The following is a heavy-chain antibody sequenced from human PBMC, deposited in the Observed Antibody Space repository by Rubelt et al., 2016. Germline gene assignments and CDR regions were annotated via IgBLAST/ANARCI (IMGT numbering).Heavy chain of an antibody. CDR3: ARDVIVVVPAAPDAFDI. CDR2: INPSGGST. J-gene: IGHJ3*02. CDR1: GYTFTSYY. V-gene: IGHV1-46*01. D-gene: IGHD2-2*01. Sequence: QVQLVQSGAEVKKPGASVKVSCKASGYTFTSYYMHWVRQAPGQGLEWMGIINPSGGSTSYAHKVQGRVTRTRDTSTSTVYMERSSLRSEDTAVYYCARDVIVVVPAAPDAFDIWGQGTMVTVSS.